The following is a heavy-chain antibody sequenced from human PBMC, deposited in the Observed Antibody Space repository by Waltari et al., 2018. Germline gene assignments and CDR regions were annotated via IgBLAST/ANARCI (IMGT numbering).Heavy chain of an antibody. V-gene: IGHV3-21*01. CDR2: ISSSSSYI. D-gene: IGHD6-13*01. J-gene: IGHJ4*02. CDR1: GFTFSSYS. Sequence: EVQLVESGGGLVKPGGSLRLSCAASGFTFSSYSMNWVRQAPGKGLEWVSSISSSSSYIYYADSVKGRFTISRDNAKNSLYLQMNSLRAEDTAVYYCAARAAAGYRYWGQGTLVTVSS. CDR3: AARAAAGYRY.